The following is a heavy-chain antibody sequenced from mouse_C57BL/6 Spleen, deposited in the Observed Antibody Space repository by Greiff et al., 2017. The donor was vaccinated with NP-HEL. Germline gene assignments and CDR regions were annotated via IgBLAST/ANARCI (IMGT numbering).Heavy chain of an antibody. Sequence: VQLQQPGAELVRPGSSVKLSCKASGYTFTSYWMDLVKQRPGQGLEWIGNIYPSDSETHYNQKFKDKATLTVDKSSSTAYMQLSSLTSEDSAVYYCARDGYYNWYFDVWGTGTTVTVSS. D-gene: IGHD2-3*01. J-gene: IGHJ1*03. CDR3: ARDGYYNWYFDV. CDR2: IYPSDSET. CDR1: GYTFTSYW. V-gene: IGHV1-61*01.